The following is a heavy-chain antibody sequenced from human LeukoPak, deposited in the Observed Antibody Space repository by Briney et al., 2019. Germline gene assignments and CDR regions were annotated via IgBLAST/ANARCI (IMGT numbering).Heavy chain of an antibody. V-gene: IGHV3-23*01. CDR1: GFTFSSSA. CDR2: ITGSGVST. CDR3: AKDIPGILWIGE. Sequence: GGSLRLSCAASGFTFSSSAMSWVRQAPGKGLEWVSSITGSGVSTYYVDSVKGRFTISRDNSKNTLYLQMNSLRAEDTAVYYCAKDIPGILWIGEWGQGTLVTVSS. D-gene: IGHD3-10*01. J-gene: IGHJ4*02.